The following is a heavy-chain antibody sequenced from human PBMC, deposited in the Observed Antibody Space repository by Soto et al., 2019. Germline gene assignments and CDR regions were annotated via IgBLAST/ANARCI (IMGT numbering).Heavy chain of an antibody. V-gene: IGHV3-7*01. CDR1: GFIFRRYW. CDR2: IKLDGREK. D-gene: IGHD2-8*01. J-gene: IGHJ6*02. CDR3: AREGSEDIVLMVYAIRYYYYGMDV. Sequence: PGGSLRLSCSASGFIFRRYWMAWVRQAPGKGLEWVATIKLDGREKNYLDSVQGRFTISRDDAKNSLYLQMNSLRDEDTAVYYCAREGSEDIVLMVYAIRYYYYGMDVWGQGTTVTVSS.